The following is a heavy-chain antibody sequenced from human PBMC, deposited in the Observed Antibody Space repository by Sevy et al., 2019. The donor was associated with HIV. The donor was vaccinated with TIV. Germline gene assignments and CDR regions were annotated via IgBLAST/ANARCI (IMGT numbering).Heavy chain of an antibody. CDR3: TTDLPTGMTTVTVDY. D-gene: IGHD4-17*01. CDR1: GLTFSNAW. J-gene: IGHJ4*02. CDR2: IKSKTDGGTT. V-gene: IGHV3-15*01. Sequence: GSLRLSCAASGLTFSNAWMSWVRQAPGKGLEWVGRIKSKTDGGTTDYAAPVKGRFTISRDDSKNTLYLQMNSLKTEDTAVYYCTTDLPTGMTTVTVDYWGQGTLVTVSS.